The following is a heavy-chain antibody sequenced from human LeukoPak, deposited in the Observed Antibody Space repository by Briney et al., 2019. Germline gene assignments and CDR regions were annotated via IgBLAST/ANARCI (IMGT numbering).Heavy chain of an antibody. CDR3: ARTAIGRGCSGGSCYLNYFDY. D-gene: IGHD2-15*01. Sequence: ASVKVSCKASGGSFSSYGIGWVRQAPGQGLEWMGEIIPIFGTANYAQKFQGRVTITADESTSTAYMELSSLRSEDTAVYYCARTAIGRGCSGGSCYLNYFDYWGQGTLVTVSS. V-gene: IGHV1-69*13. CDR1: GGSFSSYG. CDR2: IIPIFGTA. J-gene: IGHJ4*02.